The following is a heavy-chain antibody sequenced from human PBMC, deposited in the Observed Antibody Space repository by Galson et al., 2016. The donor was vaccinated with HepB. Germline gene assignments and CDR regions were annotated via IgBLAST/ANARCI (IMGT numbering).Heavy chain of an antibody. CDR3: ATQWRS. Sequence: SLRLSCAASGFTFSDYFMSWLRQAPGKGLEWISYIGYSGTPTYYADSVKGRFTISRDNAKSSLYLEMNSLRAEDTAVCYCATQWRSWGQGTLVTVSA. D-gene: IGHD2-8*01. CDR2: IGYSGTPT. J-gene: IGHJ4*02. V-gene: IGHV3-11*01. CDR1: GFTFSDYF.